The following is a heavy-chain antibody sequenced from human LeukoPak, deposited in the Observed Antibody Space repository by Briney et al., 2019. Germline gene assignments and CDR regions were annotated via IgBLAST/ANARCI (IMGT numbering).Heavy chain of an antibody. Sequence: PGGSLRLSCAASGFTFSRYWMRWVRQAPGKGLEWVANIKQDGSEKYNVDSVKGRFTISRDNAKNSLYLQMNRLRAEDTAVYYCARDGEYYYDSSGPTDYWGQGTLVTVSS. J-gene: IGHJ4*02. CDR1: GFTFSRYW. CDR3: ARDGEYYYDSSGPTDY. D-gene: IGHD3-22*01. CDR2: IKQDGSEK. V-gene: IGHV3-7*01.